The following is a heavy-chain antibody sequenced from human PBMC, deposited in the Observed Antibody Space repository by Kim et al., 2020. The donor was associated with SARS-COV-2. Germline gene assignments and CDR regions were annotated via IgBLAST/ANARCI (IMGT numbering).Heavy chain of an antibody. CDR2: IKSKTDGGTT. D-gene: IGHD3-10*01. J-gene: IGHJ4*02. CDR1: GFTFSNAW. CDR3: TTQIMVRGVKLVIY. Sequence: GGSLRLSCAASGFTFSNAWMSWVRQAPGKGLEWVGRIKSKTDGGTTDYAAPVKGRFTISRDDSKNTLYLQMNSLKTEDTAVYYCTTQIMVRGVKLVIYWGQGTLVTVSS. V-gene: IGHV3-15*01.